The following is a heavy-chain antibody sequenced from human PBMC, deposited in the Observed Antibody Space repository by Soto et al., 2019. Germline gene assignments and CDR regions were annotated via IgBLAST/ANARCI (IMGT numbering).Heavy chain of an antibody. CDR2: INAGNGNT. CDR1: GYTFTSYA. Sequence: ASVKVSCKASGYTFTSYAMHWVRQVPGQRLEWMGWINAGNGNTKYSQKFQGRVTITRGTSASTAYMELSRLRSEDTAVYYCARVEKCGGSCYDNWFDPWGQGTLVTVSS. D-gene: IGHD2-15*01. V-gene: IGHV1-3*01. CDR3: ARVEKCGGSCYDNWFDP. J-gene: IGHJ5*02.